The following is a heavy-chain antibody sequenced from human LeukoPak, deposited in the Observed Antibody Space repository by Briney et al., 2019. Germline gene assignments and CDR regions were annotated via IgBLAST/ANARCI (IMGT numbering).Heavy chain of an antibody. CDR2: IYTSGST. CDR3: ARDIGTSQYYYMDV. J-gene: IGHJ6*03. V-gene: IGHV4-4*07. Sequence: PSETLSLTCTVSGGSISSYYWSWIRQPAGKGLEWVGRIYTSGSTNYNPSLKSRVTMSVDTSKNQFSLKLSSVTAADTAVYYCARDIGTSQYYYMDVWGKGTTVTVSS. CDR1: GGSISSYY. D-gene: IGHD2-2*01.